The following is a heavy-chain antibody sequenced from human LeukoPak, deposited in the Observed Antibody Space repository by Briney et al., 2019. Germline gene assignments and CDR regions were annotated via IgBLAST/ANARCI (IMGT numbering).Heavy chain of an antibody. CDR3: AGHLDSSGWVPDY. CDR2: IYYSGST. J-gene: IGHJ4*02. CDR1: GGSISSSSYY. D-gene: IGHD6-19*01. V-gene: IGHV4-39*01. Sequence: SETLSLTRTVSGGSISSSSYYWGWIRQPPGKGLEWIGNIYYSGSTYYNPSLRSRVTIYVDTSKNQFSLKLSSVTAADTAVYYCAGHLDSSGWVPDYWGQGTMVTVSS.